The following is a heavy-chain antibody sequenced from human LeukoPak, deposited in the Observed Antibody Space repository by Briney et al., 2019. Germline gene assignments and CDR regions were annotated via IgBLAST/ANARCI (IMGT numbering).Heavy chain of an antibody. CDR2: INPNSGGT. D-gene: IGHD3-9*01. CDR1: GYTFTGYY. CDR3: ARGVYDILTGYYEIDY. J-gene: IGHJ4*02. V-gene: IGHV1-2*02. Sequence: EASVKVSCKASGYTFTGYYMHWVRQAPGQGLEWMGWINPNSGGTNYAQKFQGRVTMTRDTSISTAYMELSRLRSDDTAVYYCARGVYDILTGYYEIDYWGQGTLVTVSS.